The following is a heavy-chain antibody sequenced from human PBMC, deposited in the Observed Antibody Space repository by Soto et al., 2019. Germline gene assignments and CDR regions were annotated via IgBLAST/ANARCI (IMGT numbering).Heavy chain of an antibody. CDR2: IIPIFGTA. V-gene: IGHV1-69*13. D-gene: IGHD3-22*01. CDR1: GGTFSSYA. Sequence: ASVKVSCKASGGTFSSYAISWVRQAPGQGLEWMGGIIPIFGTANYAQKFQGRVTITADESTSTAYMELSSLRSEDTAVYYCARTDHDSSGMGDLDAFDIWGQGTMVTVSS. J-gene: IGHJ3*02. CDR3: ARTDHDSSGMGDLDAFDI.